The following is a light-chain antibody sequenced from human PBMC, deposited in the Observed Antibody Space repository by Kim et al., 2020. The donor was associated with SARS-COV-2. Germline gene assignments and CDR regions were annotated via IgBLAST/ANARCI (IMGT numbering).Light chain of an antibody. CDR2: DVA. Sequence: QSALTQPASVSGSPGQSITISCAGTSNDVGAHNYVSWYQQHPGKALKVMIYDVAYRPSGVSDRFSGSKSGNTASLTISGLQAEDEADYYCCSYTTSSTYVFGTGTQLTVL. CDR3: CSYTTSSTYV. CDR1: SNDVGAHNY. V-gene: IGLV2-14*03. J-gene: IGLJ1*01.